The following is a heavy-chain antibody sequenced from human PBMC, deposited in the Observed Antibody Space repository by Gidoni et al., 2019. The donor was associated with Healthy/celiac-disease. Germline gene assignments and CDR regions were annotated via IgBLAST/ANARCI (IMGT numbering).Heavy chain of an antibody. CDR1: GFTFSSYS. V-gene: IGHV3-48*01. Sequence: EVQLVESGGGLVHPGGSLRLSCAASGFTFSSYSMNWVRQAPGKGLEWVSYISSSSSTIYYADSVKGRFTISRDNAKNSLYLQMNSLRAEDTAVYYCARDEKEHQGAFDIWGQGTMVTVSS. J-gene: IGHJ3*02. CDR3: ARDEKEHQGAFDI. CDR2: ISSSSSTI. D-gene: IGHD1-1*01.